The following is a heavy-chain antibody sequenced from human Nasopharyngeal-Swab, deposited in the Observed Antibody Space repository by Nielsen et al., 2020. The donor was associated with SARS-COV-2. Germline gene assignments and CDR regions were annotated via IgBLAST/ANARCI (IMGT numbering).Heavy chain of an antibody. V-gene: IGHV3-74*01. CDR1: GVIFSKYF. J-gene: IGHJ4*02. Sequence: GGSLRLSCVASGVIFSKYFMHWVRQAPGKGLVWVSRVNQDGSRTDYADSVRGRFTISRDNAKNTLYLQMNSLRVEDTAVYYCVKHQGSSSDQWGQGTLVTVSS. CDR3: VKHQGSSSDQ. CDR2: VNQDGSRT.